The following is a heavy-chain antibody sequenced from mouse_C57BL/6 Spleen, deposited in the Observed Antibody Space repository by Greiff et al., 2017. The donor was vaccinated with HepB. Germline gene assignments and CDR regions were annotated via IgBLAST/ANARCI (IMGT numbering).Heavy chain of an antibody. CDR3: AREVYYYGSSPYYAMDY. V-gene: IGHV1-80*01. Sequence: QVQLKQSGAELVKPGASVKISCKASGYAFSSYWMNWVKQRPGKGLEWIGQIYPGDGDTNYNGKFKGKATLTADKSSSTAYMQLSSLTSEDSAVYFCAREVYYYGSSPYYAMDYWGQGTSVTVSS. D-gene: IGHD1-1*01. J-gene: IGHJ4*01. CDR1: GYAFSSYW. CDR2: IYPGDGDT.